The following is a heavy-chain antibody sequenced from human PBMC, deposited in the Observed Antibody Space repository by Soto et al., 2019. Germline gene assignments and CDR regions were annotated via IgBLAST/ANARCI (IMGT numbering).Heavy chain of an antibody. CDR3: DSHGSYRYYFDS. CDR2: IIPIVGTA. V-gene: IGHV1-69*01. Sequence: QVQLVQSGAEVTKPGSSVKVSCKASGGTFSSYALSWVRQAPGQGLEWMGGIIPIVGTANYAKTFQGRVTITTDESTSTAYMELSSLRSEDTAVYYCDSHGSYRYYFDSWGQGTLVTVSS. D-gene: IGHD1-26*01. J-gene: IGHJ4*02. CDR1: GGTFSSYA.